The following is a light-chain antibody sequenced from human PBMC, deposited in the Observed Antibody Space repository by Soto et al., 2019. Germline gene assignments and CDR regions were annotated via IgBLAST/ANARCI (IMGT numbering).Light chain of an antibody. J-gene: IGKJ4*01. CDR3: QQRNDWPLT. Sequence: EIVLTQSPGTLSLSPGERATLSCRASQSVSSSYLAWYQQKPGQAPRLLIYGASSRATGIPDRFSGSGSGTDFTLTISGLEPEDFAVYYCQQRNDWPLTFGGGTKVDIK. CDR1: QSVSSSY. CDR2: GAS. V-gene: IGKV3D-20*02.